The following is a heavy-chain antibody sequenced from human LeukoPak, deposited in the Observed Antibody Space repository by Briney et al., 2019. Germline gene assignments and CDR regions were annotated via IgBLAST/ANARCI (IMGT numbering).Heavy chain of an antibody. CDR2: ISAYNGNT. J-gene: IGHJ4*02. CDR1: GYASTSYV. D-gene: IGHD6-19*01. Sequence: ASAKVSRKPSGYASTSYVISWVPQAPGPGLEGMGGISAYNGNTNYAQKLQGRVTMTTDTSTSTAYMELRSLRSDDTAVYYCARDIGEQWLVRRAFDHWGQGTLVTVSS. V-gene: IGHV1-18*01. CDR3: ARDIGEQWLVRRAFDH.